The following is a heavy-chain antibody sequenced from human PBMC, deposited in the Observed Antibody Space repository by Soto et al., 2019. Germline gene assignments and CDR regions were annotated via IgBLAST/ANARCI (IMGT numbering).Heavy chain of an antibody. J-gene: IGHJ4*02. Sequence: EVQLLESGGGLVQPGASLRLSCATAGFTFSSYAMSWVRQAPGKGREWVSAISGSGGSAYYADTLKGRLTIARDNSKNTLYLQMISLRAEATAVYYCAYSSTPFDDWGQGTLVTVSS. V-gene: IGHV3-23*01. D-gene: IGHD6-13*01. CDR3: AYSSTPFDD. CDR2: ISGSGGSA. CDR1: GFTFSSYA.